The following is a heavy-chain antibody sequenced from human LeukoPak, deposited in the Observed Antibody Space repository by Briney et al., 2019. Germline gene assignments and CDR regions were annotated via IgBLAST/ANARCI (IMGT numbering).Heavy chain of an antibody. Sequence: ASVKVSCKASGYTFTSYSMHWVRPGPGQGLEWVGIITPSGGSTSYAQKFQGRVTMTRDTSTSTVYMELSSLRAEDTAVYYCARGSAGAGTEDYWGQGTLVTVSS. V-gene: IGHV1-46*01. CDR2: ITPSGGST. J-gene: IGHJ4*02. CDR3: ARGSAGAGTEDY. D-gene: IGHD6-19*01. CDR1: GYTFTSYS.